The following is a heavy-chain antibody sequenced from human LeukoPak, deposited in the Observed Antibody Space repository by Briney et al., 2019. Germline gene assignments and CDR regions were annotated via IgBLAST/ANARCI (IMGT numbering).Heavy chain of an antibody. V-gene: IGHV3-23*01. CDR3: AKATVTSYYYYGMDV. CDR1: GFTFSSYA. D-gene: IGHD4-17*01. Sequence: GGSLRLSCAASGFTFSSYAMSWVRRAPGKGLEWVSAISGSGGSTYYADSVKGRFTISRDNSKNTLYLQMNSLRAEDTAVYYCAKATVTSYYYYGMDVWGQGTTVTVSS. CDR2: ISGSGGST. J-gene: IGHJ6*02.